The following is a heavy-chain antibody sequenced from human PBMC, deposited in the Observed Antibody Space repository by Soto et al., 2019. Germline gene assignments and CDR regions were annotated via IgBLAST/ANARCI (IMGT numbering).Heavy chain of an antibody. V-gene: IGHV1-2*02. D-gene: IGHD3-10*01. CDR2: ISPRSGGT. J-gene: IGHJ5*02. CDR3: TKKGGGPCPLDP. Sequence: ASVKVSCKASGYSFIDYYIHWVRQAPGQGLEWMGWISPRSGGTNYAQKFRGRVTITSDTSINTAYMELTSLSSDDTAVYYCTKKGGGPCPLDPWGQGTRVTVSS. CDR1: GYSFIDYY.